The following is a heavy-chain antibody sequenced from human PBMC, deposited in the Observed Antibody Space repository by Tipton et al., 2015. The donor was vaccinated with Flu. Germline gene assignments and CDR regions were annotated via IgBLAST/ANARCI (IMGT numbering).Heavy chain of an antibody. J-gene: IGHJ6*03. CDR3: ARALRFLEWGAEWTTDYYYYYMDV. CDR2: INPSGGST. CDR1: GYTFTSYY. V-gene: IGHV1-46*04. Sequence: QLVQSGAEVKKPGASVKVSCKASGYTFTSYYMHWVRQAPGQGLEWMGIINPSGGSTSYAQKLQGRVTMTRDTSTSTAYMELSSLRSEDTAVYYCARALRFLEWGAEWTTDYYYYYMDVWGKGTTVTVSS. D-gene: IGHD3-3*01.